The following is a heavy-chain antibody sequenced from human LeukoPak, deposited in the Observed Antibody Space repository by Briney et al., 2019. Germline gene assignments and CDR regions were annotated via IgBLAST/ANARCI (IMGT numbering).Heavy chain of an antibody. Sequence: GGSLRLSCAVSGFTFSSYAMSWVRQAPGKGLEWVANIKQDGSEKYYVDSVKGRFTISRDNAKNSLYLQMNSLRAEDTAVYYCVGHSDYWGQGTLVTVSS. V-gene: IGHV3-7*01. D-gene: IGHD3-16*01. CDR3: VGHSDY. J-gene: IGHJ4*02. CDR1: GFTFSSYA. CDR2: IKQDGSEK.